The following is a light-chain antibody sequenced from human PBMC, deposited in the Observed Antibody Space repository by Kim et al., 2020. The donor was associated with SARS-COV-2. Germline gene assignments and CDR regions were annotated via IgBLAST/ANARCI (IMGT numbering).Light chain of an antibody. CDR3: QQSYSTPLT. Sequence: ASVGDRVTITYRASQSISSYLNWYQQKPGKAPKLLIYAASSLQSGVTSRFSGSGSGTDFTLTISSLQPEDFATYYCQQSYSTPLTFGGGTKVDIK. CDR2: AAS. CDR1: QSISSY. V-gene: IGKV1-39*01. J-gene: IGKJ4*01.